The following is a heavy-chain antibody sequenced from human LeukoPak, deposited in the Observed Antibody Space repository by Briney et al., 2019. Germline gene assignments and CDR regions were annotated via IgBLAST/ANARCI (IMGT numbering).Heavy chain of an antibody. D-gene: IGHD5-12*01. CDR3: ARASKVATEFDY. Sequence: GRSLRLSCAASGFTFSSYAMHWVRQAPGKGLEWVAVISYDGSNKYYADSVKGRFTISRDNSKNTLYLQMNSLRAEDTAVYYCARASKVATEFDYWGQETLVTVSS. CDR2: ISYDGSNK. J-gene: IGHJ4*02. V-gene: IGHV3-30*04. CDR1: GFTFSSYA.